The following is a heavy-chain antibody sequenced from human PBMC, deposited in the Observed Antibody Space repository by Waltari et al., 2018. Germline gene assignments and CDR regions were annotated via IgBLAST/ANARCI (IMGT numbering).Heavy chain of an antibody. CDR3: ARMTYYYDSSGYYYFDH. J-gene: IGHJ4*02. V-gene: IGHV4-59*01. CDR1: GGSISSYY. D-gene: IGHD3-22*01. Sequence: QVQLQESGPGLVKPSETLSLTCTVSGGSISSYYWSWIRQPPGKGLEWIGYIYYSGSTNYNPSLKSRVTISVDTSKNQFSLKLSSVTAADTAVYYCARMTYYYDSSGYYYFDHWGQGTLVTVSS. CDR2: IYYSGST.